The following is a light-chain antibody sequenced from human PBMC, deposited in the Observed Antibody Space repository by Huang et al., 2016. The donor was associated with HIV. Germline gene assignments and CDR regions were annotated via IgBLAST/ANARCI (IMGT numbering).Light chain of an antibody. CDR2: DAS. CDR1: QSVSTN. CDR3: QQYSDWPIT. J-gene: IGKJ3*01. Sequence: IMMTQSPAPLSLSPGQGATLSCRASQSVSTNLAWYQQKPGQAPRLLIYDASTRATGISARFRGSGSGTEFTLTITSLQSEDFAVYFCQQYSDWPITFGPGTTVDLK. V-gene: IGKV3-15*01.